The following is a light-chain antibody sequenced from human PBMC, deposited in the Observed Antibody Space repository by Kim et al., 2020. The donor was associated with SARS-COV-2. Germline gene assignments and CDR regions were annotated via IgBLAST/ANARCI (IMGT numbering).Light chain of an antibody. CDR3: QQYNKWPIT. V-gene: IGKV3-15*01. CDR1: QTFSSN. Sequence: VSPGEGATLSCRASQTFSSNLAWYPQKPGQTPRPLIYGASTRATGIPARFSGSGSGTDFTLTISSLQSEDFAVYYCQQYNKWPITFGQGTRLEIK. CDR2: GAS. J-gene: IGKJ5*01.